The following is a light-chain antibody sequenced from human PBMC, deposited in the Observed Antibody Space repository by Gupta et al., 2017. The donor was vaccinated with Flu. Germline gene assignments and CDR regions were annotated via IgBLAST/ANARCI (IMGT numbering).Light chain of an antibody. Sequence: EIVLTQSPVTLSLSPGERATLSCWASQNIYNYLAWYQQKPGQAPRLLIYDASNRATGIPARFSGSGSGTDFTLTISSLEPEDFAVYYCQQRADWPITFGQGTRLEIK. CDR3: QQRADWPIT. J-gene: IGKJ5*01. CDR1: QNIYNY. CDR2: DAS. V-gene: IGKV3-11*01.